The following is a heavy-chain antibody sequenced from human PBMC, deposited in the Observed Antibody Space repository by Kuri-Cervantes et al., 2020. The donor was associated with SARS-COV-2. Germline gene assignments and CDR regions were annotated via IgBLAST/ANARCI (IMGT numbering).Heavy chain of an antibody. V-gene: IGHV3-9*01. Sequence: SLKISCAASGFTFDDYAMHWVRQAPGKGLEWVSGISWNSGSIGYADSVKGRFTISRDNAKNSLYLQMNSLRAEDTAVYYCARVGYSYGYWGPFDYWGQGTLVTVSS. D-gene: IGHD5-18*01. CDR2: ISWNSGSI. CDR1: GFTFDDYA. CDR3: ARVGYSYGYWGPFDY. J-gene: IGHJ4*02.